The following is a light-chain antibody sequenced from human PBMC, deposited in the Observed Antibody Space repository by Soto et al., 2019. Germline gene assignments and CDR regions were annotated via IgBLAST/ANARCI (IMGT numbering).Light chain of an antibody. CDR2: NNN. Sequence: QSVLTQPPSASGTPGQRVTISCSGSSSNIGSNTVNWYQQLPGTAPKLLIYNNNQLPPGLPDRFSGSKSGTSAALAISGLQSEDEADYYCAAWDDSVVFGGGTKLTVL. V-gene: IGLV1-44*01. J-gene: IGLJ2*01. CDR1: SSNIGSNT. CDR3: AAWDDSVV.